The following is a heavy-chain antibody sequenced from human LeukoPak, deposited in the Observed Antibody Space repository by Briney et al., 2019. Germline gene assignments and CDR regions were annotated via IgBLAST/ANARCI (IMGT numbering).Heavy chain of an antibody. CDR3: ARAGHGSHWFDP. J-gene: IGHJ5*02. Sequence: SQTLSLTCAISGASVSSNSAAWNWIRQSPSRGLEWLGRTYYMSKWNTQYAVSVDSRIIINPDTSKNQFSLQLSSVTPEDTAVYYCARAGHGSHWFDPWGQGTLVTVSS. V-gene: IGHV6-1*01. CDR1: GASVSSNSAA. CDR2: TYYMSKWNT. D-gene: IGHD6-19*01.